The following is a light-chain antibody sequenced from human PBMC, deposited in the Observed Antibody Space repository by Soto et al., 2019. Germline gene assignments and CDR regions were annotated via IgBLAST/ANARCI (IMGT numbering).Light chain of an antibody. CDR1: SSDVGGYNY. CDR3: SSYTGSSTFV. V-gene: IGLV2-14*01. CDR2: DVN. J-gene: IGLJ1*01. Sequence: QSVLTQPASVSGSPGQSITISCTGTSSDVGGYNYVSWYQQLPGKAPKLMIYDVNNRPSGVSNRFSGSKSGNTASLTISGLQAEDEAESYCSSYTGSSTFVFGTGTKVTVL.